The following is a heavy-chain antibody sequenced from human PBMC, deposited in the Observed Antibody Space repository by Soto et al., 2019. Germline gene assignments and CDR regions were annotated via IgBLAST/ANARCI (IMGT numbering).Heavy chain of an antibody. V-gene: IGHV4-34*01. CDR3: ARGGGWFDP. Sequence: SETLSLTCAVYGGSFSGYYWSWIRQPPGKGLEWIGEINHSGSTNYNPSLKSRVTISVDTSKNQFSLKLSSVTAADTAVNYCARGGGWFDPWGQGTLVTVSS. J-gene: IGHJ5*02. D-gene: IGHD3-16*01. CDR1: GGSFSGYY. CDR2: INHSGST.